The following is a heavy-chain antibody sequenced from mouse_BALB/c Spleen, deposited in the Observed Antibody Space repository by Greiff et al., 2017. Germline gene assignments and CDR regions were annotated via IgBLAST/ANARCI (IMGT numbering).Heavy chain of an antibody. CDR2: ILPGSGST. V-gene: IGHV1-9*01. Sequence: QVQLQQSGAELMKPGASVKISCKATGYTFSSYWIEWVKQRPGHGLEWIGEILPGSGSTNYNEKFKSKATLTVDKSSSTAYMQLSSLTSEDSAVYYCARGYDAWFAYWGQGTLVTVSA. CDR1: GYTFSSYW. J-gene: IGHJ3*01. CDR3: ARGYDAWFAY. D-gene: IGHD2-14*01.